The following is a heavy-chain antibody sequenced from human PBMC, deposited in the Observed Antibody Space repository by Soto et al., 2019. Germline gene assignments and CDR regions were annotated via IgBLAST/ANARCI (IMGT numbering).Heavy chain of an antibody. CDR3: AREGPGGSSPTDYYMDV. CDR2: INAGNGNT. D-gene: IGHD1-26*01. V-gene: IGHV1-3*01. J-gene: IGHJ6*03. Sequence: QVQLVQSGAEVKKPGASVKVSCKASGYTFTSYAMHWVRQAPGQRLEWMGWINAGNGNTKYSQKFQGRVTITRDTSASTAYMELSSLRSEDTAVYYCAREGPGGSSPTDYYMDVWGKGTTVTVSS. CDR1: GYTFTSYA.